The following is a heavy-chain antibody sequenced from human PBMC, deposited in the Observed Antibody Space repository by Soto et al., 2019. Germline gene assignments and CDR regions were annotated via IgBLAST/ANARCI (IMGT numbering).Heavy chain of an antibody. Sequence: SETLSLTCAVYGGSFSGYYWSWIRQPPGKGLEWIGEINHSGSTNYNPSPKSRVTISVDTSKNQFSLKLSSVTAADTAVYYCARGRKDGDYLLNWFDPWGQGTLVTVSS. CDR3: ARGRKDGDYLLNWFDP. CDR2: INHSGST. CDR1: GGSFSGYY. D-gene: IGHD4-17*01. J-gene: IGHJ5*02. V-gene: IGHV4-34*01.